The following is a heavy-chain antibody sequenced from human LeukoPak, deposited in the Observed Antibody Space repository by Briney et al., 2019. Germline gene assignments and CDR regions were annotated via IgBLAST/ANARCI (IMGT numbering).Heavy chain of an antibody. CDR1: GYTFTSYG. J-gene: IGHJ3*02. CDR2: ISAYNGNT. Sequence: GASVKVSCKASGYTFTSYGISWVLQAPGQGLEWMGWISAYNGNTNYAQKLQGRVTMTTDTSTSTAYMELRSLRSDDTAVYYCARSRGNYYDSSGYSLGAFDIWGQGTMVTVSS. D-gene: IGHD3-22*01. CDR3: ARSRGNYYDSSGYSLGAFDI. V-gene: IGHV1-18*01.